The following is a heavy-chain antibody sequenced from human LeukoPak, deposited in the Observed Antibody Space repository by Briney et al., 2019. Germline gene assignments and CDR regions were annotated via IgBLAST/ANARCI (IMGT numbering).Heavy chain of an antibody. CDR1: GFTFNSYG. V-gene: IGHV3-23*01. CDR3: ARHIRGSSSSCFDY. CDR2: FSGSGAGA. J-gene: IGHJ4*02. Sequence: GGSLRLSCAASGFTFNSYGMSWVRQAPGKGLEWVSSFSGSGAGAYYADSVKGRFTVSRDNSKNTLYLQMNSLRAEDTAVYYCARHIRGSSSSCFDYWGQGTLVTVSS. D-gene: IGHD6-6*01.